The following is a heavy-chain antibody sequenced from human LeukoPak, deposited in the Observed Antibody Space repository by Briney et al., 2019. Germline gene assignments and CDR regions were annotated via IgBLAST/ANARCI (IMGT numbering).Heavy chain of an antibody. CDR1: GFTFSSYS. J-gene: IGHJ4*02. CDR2: ISSSSSYI. CDR3: ARDRYGWYYFDY. Sequence: GGSLRLSCAASGFTFSSYSMNWVRQAPWKGLEWVSSISSSSSYIYYADSVKGRFTISRDNAKNSLYLQMNSLRAEDTAVYYCARDRYGWYYFDYWGQGTLVTVSS. D-gene: IGHD2-8*02. V-gene: IGHV3-21*01.